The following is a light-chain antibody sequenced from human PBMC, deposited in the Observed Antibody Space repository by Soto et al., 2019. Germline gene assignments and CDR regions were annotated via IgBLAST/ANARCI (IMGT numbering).Light chain of an antibody. J-gene: IGKJ1*01. CDR3: QQRDNWPWT. CDR2: DAS. V-gene: IGKV3-11*01. CDR1: HSVTTH. Sequence: EIVLTQSPDTLSLSPGERATLSCWASHSVTTHLAWFQQRPGQTPRLLIYDASTRAPGIPARFSGRGSGADFTLTISSLEPEDFAVYYCQQRDNWPWTFGQGTKVDIK.